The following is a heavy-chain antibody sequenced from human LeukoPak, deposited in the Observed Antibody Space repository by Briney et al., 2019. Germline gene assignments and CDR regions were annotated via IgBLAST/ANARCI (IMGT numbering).Heavy chain of an antibody. D-gene: IGHD4-17*01. CDR2: IIPILGTA. CDR3: ASNPPYGDYYYYYYGMDV. J-gene: IGHJ6*04. Sequence: ASVKVSCKASGGTFSSYAISWVRQAPGQGLEWMGGIIPILGTANYAQKFQGRVTITADESTSTAYMELSSLRSEDTAVYYCASNPPYGDYYYYYYGMDVWGKGTTVTVSS. CDR1: GGTFSSYA. V-gene: IGHV1-69*13.